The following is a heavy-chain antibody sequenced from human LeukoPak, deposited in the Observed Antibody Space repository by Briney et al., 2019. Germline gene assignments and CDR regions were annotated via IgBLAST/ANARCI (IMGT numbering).Heavy chain of an antibody. J-gene: IGHJ4*02. CDR1: GGSFSGYY. Sequence: SETQSLTCAVYGGSFSGYYWSWIRQPPGKGLEWIGEINHSGSTNYNPSLKSRVTISVDTSKNQFSLKLSSVTAADTAVYYCARGFGSYSSSWSWGYWGQGTLVTVSS. CDR3: ARGFGSYSSSWSWGY. CDR2: INHSGST. D-gene: IGHD6-13*01. V-gene: IGHV4-34*01.